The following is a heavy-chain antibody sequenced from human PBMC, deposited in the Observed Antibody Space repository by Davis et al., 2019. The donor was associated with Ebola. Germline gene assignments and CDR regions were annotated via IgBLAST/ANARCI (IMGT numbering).Heavy chain of an antibody. D-gene: IGHD1-26*01. J-gene: IGHJ4*02. CDR3: ASPGPVGGSYLHY. CDR2: INPSGGST. CDR1: GYTFTSYY. Sequence: ASAKVSCKASGYTFTSYYMHWVRQAPGQGLEWMGIINPSGGSTSYAQKFQGRVTMTRDTSTSTVYMELSSLRSEDTAVYYCASPGPVGGSYLHYWGQGTLVTVSS. V-gene: IGHV1-46*01.